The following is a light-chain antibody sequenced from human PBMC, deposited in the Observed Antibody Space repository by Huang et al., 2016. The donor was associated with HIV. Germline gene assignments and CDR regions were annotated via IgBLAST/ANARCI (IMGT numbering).Light chain of an antibody. CDR1: QSVRDK. V-gene: IGKV3-15*01. CDR3: HQYESWPPLT. CDR2: ATS. Sequence: EIVMTQSPDTLSVSPGERATLSCRASQSVRDKLAWYQQKPGQAPRLLLPATSTRAAGVPASFSGSGSGTEFTLTISSLQSDACGVYYCHQYESWPPLTFGGGTKVDIK. J-gene: IGKJ4*01.